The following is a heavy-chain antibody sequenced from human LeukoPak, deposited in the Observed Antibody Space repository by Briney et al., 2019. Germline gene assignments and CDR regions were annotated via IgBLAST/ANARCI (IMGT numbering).Heavy chain of an antibody. CDR3: AREPTSMIL. CDR1: GFTFSIYS. J-gene: IGHJ4*02. V-gene: IGHV3-21*01. D-gene: IGHD5-18*01. CDR2: ISSTGNYI. Sequence: PGGSLRLSRATSGFTFSIYSMNWVRQTPGKGLEWVSSISSTGNYIYYADSVRGRFTISRDNAKNSLYLQMNSLRAEDTAVYYCAREPTSMILWGQGTLVTVSS.